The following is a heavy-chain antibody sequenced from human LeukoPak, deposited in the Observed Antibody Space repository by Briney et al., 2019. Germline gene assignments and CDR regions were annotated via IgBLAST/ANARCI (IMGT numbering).Heavy chain of an antibody. D-gene: IGHD3-10*01. J-gene: IGHJ5*02. CDR1: GGSFSGYC. Sequence: SETLSLTCAVYGGSFSGYCWSWIRQPPGKGLEWIGEINHSGSTNYNPSLKSRVTISVDTSKNQFSLKLSSVTAADTAVYYCARAPRGPPSRGFDPWGQGTLVTVSS. CDR3: ARAPRGPPSRGFDP. CDR2: INHSGST. V-gene: IGHV4-34*01.